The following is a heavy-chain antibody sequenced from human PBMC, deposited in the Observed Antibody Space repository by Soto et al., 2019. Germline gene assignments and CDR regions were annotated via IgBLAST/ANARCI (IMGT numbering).Heavy chain of an antibody. D-gene: IGHD3-10*01. V-gene: IGHV4-59*01. CDR3: ARDGYDGSGSPSPAY. J-gene: IGHJ4*02. CDR2: IYYLGST. Sequence: SDTLSLTCSVSGGSMREYFWSWIRQSPGKGLEWIGYIYYLGSTDYNPSLKSRVTISVDTSRRQFSLRLTSVTAADTAVYYCARDGYDGSGSPSPAYWRPRTQVTVS. CDR1: GGSMREYF.